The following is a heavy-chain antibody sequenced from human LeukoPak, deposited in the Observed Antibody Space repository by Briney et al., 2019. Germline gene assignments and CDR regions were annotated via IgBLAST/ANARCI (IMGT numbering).Heavy chain of an antibody. CDR3: AKEFPTIFGVVNY. V-gene: IGHV3-30*02. D-gene: IGHD3-3*01. J-gene: IGHJ4*02. CDR2: IRYDGSNK. CDR1: GFTFSSYG. Sequence: GGSLRLSCAASGFTFSSYGMHWVRQAPGKGLEWVAFIRYDGSNKYYADSVKGRFTISRDNSKNTLYLQMNSLRAEDTAVYYCAKEFPTIFGVVNYWGQGTLVTVSS.